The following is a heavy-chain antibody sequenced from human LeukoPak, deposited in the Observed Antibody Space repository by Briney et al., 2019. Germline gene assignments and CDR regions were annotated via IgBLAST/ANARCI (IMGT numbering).Heavy chain of an antibody. CDR2: ISAYNGNT. J-gene: IGHJ4*02. V-gene: IGHV1-18*01. D-gene: IGHD4-17*01. Sequence: ASVKVSCKASGGTFSSYAISWVRQAPGQGLEWMGWISAYNGNTNYAQKLQGRVTMTTDTSTSTAYMELRSLRSDDTAVYYCARGTVTTGIGYYFDYWGQGTLVTVSS. CDR1: GGTFSSYA. CDR3: ARGTVTTGIGYYFDY.